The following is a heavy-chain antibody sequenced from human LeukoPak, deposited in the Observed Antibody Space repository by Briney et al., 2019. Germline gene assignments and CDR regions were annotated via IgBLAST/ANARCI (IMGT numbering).Heavy chain of an antibody. Sequence: GGSLRLSCAASGFSFSSYAMSWVRQAPGKGLEWVSAISGSGGTTYYADSVKGRFTISRDNSKNTLYLQMDSLRGEDTAVYYCAKDFRIGYSAHFDYWGQGALVTVSS. CDR1: GFSFSSYA. CDR2: ISGSGGTT. D-gene: IGHD2-21*01. J-gene: IGHJ4*02. CDR3: AKDFRIGYSAHFDY. V-gene: IGHV3-23*01.